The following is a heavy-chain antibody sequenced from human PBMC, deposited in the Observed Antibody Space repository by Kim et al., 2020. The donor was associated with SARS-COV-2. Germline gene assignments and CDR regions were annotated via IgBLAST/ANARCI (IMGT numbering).Heavy chain of an antibody. D-gene: IGHD3-9*01. J-gene: IGHJ6*02. V-gene: IGHV4-31*02. Sequence: PSLKSRVTISVDTSKTQFSLKLSSVTAADTAVYYCARDSAGWDYYYGMDVWGQGTTVTVSS. CDR3: ARDSAGWDYYYGMDV.